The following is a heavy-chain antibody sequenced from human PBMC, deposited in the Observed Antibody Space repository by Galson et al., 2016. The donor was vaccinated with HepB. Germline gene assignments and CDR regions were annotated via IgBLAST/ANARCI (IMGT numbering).Heavy chain of an antibody. CDR1: GGSIRSYY. J-gene: IGHJ6*02. Sequence: SETLSLTCTVSGGSIRSYYWSWIRQPPGKGLEWIGYISSSGSTNSNPSLKSRVTISVDTSKNQFSLKLTSVTAADTAVYYCARVGVAGYSYGYYAMDVWGQGTTVTVSS. CDR2: ISSSGST. CDR3: ARVGVAGYSYGYYAMDV. V-gene: IGHV4-59*01. D-gene: IGHD5-18*01.